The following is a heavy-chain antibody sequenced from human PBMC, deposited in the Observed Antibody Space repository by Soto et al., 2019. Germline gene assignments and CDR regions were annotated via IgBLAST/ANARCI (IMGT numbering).Heavy chain of an antibody. Sequence: SETLSVTCTVSGGSISSYYWSWIRQPPGKGLEWIGYIYYSGSTTYNPSLKSRVTISADTSKNQLSLNLSSVTAADTALYYCARHRAFCSGKSCALGYYYYVDVWGIGTTVTVS. CDR1: GGSISSYY. J-gene: IGHJ6*03. D-gene: IGHD2-2*01. CDR2: IYYSGST. CDR3: ARHRAFCSGKSCALGYYYYVDV. V-gene: IGHV4-59*08.